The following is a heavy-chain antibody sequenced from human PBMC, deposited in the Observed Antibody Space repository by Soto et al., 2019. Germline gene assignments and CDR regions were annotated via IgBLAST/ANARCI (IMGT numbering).Heavy chain of an antibody. Sequence: ASVKVSCKASGYTFTTYDISWVRQAPGQGLEWMGRISTYNGNTNYPQSLRGRLTMTTDTSTTTAYMELRSLRSDDTAVYYCAKVDYGSGSFDIWGQGTMVTVSS. CDR3: AKVDYGSGSFDI. D-gene: IGHD3-10*01. CDR1: GYTFTTYD. J-gene: IGHJ3*02. CDR2: ISTYNGNT. V-gene: IGHV1-18*01.